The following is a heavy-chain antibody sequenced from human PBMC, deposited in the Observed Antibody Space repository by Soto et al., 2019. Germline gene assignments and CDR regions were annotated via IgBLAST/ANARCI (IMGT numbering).Heavy chain of an antibody. J-gene: IGHJ4*02. CDR2: ISAYNGNT. D-gene: IGHD1-26*01. CDR1: GYTFTSYG. V-gene: IGHV1-18*01. Sequence: QVQLVQSGAEVKKPGASVKVSCKASGYTFTSYGISWVRQAPGQGLEWMGWISAYNGNTNYAQKLQGRVTMTTDTSASTAYVELRSLTSDVTAVYYCASDAAVGLFDYWGQGTLVTVSS. CDR3: ASDAAVGLFDY.